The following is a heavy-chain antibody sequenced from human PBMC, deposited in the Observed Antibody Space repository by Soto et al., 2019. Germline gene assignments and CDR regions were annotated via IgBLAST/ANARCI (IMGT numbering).Heavy chain of an antibody. D-gene: IGHD6-6*01. CDR3: ARVYSSSSLVFDY. J-gene: IGHJ4*02. Sequence: QVQLQQWGAGLLKPSETLSLTCAVYGGSFSGYYWSWILQPPGKGLEWIGEINHSGSTNYNPSLKIRVTISVDTTQNQFSLKLSSVTAADTAVYYCARVYSSSSLVFDYWGQGTLVTVSS. CDR2: INHSGST. V-gene: IGHV4-34*01. CDR1: GGSFSGYY.